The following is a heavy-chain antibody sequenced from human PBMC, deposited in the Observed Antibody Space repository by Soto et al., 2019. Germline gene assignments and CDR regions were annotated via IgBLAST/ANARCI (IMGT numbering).Heavy chain of an antibody. J-gene: IGHJ4*02. CDR2: ISWNSGSI. CDR1: GFTFSSYG. D-gene: IGHD6-13*01. V-gene: IGHV3-9*01. CDR3: AKDISGDSSSWYKKNYFDY. Sequence: VQLVESGGGVVQPGRSLRLSCAASGFTFSSYGMHWVRQAPGKGLEWVSGISWNSGSIGYADSVKGRFTISRDNAKNSLYLQMNSLRAEDTALYYCAKDISGDSSSWYKKNYFDYWGQGTLVTVSS.